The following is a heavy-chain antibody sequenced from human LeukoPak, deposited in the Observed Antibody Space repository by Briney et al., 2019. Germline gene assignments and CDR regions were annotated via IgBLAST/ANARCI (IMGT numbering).Heavy chain of an antibody. J-gene: IGHJ4*02. D-gene: IGHD3-3*01. CDR3: ANWRSGHEYIDL. CDR1: GFTVSSNY. CDR2: TPGGDIT. Sequence: GGSLRLSCAASGFTVSSNYMSWVRQAPGKGLEWISFVTPGGDITLYADSVKGRFTISRDNSENILYLQMNNVRAENTAVYFCANWRSGHEYIDLWGQGTLVTVSS. V-gene: IGHV3-53*01.